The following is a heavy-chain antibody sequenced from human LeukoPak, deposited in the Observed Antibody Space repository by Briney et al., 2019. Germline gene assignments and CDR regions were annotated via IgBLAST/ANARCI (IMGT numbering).Heavy chain of an antibody. CDR3: ARGYSSSYRIDY. J-gene: IGHJ4*02. CDR2: INGDGSST. D-gene: IGHD6-6*01. V-gene: IGHV3-74*01. Sequence: PGGSLRLSRAASGFTFSSYWMHWVRQAPGKGLVWVSRINGDGSSTSYADSVKGRLTISRDNAKNTLYLQMNNLRAEDTAVYYCARGYSSSYRIDYWGQGTLVTVSS. CDR1: GFTFSSYW.